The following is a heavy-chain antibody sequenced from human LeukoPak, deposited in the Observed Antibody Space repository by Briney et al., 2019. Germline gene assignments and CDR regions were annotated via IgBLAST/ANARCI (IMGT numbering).Heavy chain of an antibody. V-gene: IGHV1-69*06. Sequence: VASVKVSCKASGYTFTSYGISWVRQAPGQGLEWMGGIIPIFGTANYAQKFQGRVTITADKSTSTAYMELSSLRSEDTAVYYCARKYCSGGSCYLMGNWGQGTLVTVSS. D-gene: IGHD2-15*01. J-gene: IGHJ4*02. CDR3: ARKYCSGGSCYLMGN. CDR1: GYTFTSYG. CDR2: IIPIFGTA.